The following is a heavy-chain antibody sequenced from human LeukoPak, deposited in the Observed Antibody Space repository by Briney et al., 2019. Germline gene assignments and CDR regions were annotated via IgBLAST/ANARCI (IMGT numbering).Heavy chain of an antibody. D-gene: IGHD3-3*01. V-gene: IGHV4-30-2*01. Sequence: PSETLSLTCAVSGGSISSGGYSWSWIRQPPGKGLEWIGYIYHSGSTYYNPSLKSRVTISVDRSKNQFSLKLSSVTAADTAVYYCARHFRILEWLLTPGANFDYWGQGTLVTVSS. CDR1: GGSISSGGYS. CDR2: IYHSGST. J-gene: IGHJ4*02. CDR3: ARHFRILEWLLTPGANFDY.